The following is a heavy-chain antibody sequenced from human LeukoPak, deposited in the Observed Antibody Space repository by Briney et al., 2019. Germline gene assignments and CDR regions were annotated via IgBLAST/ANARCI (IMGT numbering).Heavy chain of an antibody. Sequence: PSETLSLTCTVSGGSISSYYWSWIRQPPGKGLEWIGYIYYSGSTNYNPSLKSRVTISVDTSKNQFSLKLSSVTAADTAVYYCAREPHQQLVSPYYYYYYMDVWGKGTTVTVSS. J-gene: IGHJ6*03. D-gene: IGHD6-13*01. CDR3: AREPHQQLVSPYYYYYYMDV. V-gene: IGHV4-59*12. CDR1: GGSISSYY. CDR2: IYYSGST.